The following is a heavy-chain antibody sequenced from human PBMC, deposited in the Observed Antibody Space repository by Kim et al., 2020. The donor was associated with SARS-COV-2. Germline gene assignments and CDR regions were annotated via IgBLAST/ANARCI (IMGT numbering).Heavy chain of an antibody. D-gene: IGHD3-22*01. CDR3: ARGGYSSGYYGN. V-gene: IGHV4-59*09. Sequence: TNYTPSLRSRVTISVDTSKNQFSLKLSSVTAADTAVYYCARGGYSSGYYGNWGQGILVTVSS. J-gene: IGHJ4*02. CDR2: T.